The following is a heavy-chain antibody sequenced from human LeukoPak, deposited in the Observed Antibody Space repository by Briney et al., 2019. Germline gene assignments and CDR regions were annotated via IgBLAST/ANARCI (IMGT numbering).Heavy chain of an antibody. CDR2: IYGGGST. V-gene: IGHV3-66*01. CDR1: GFTVSSNY. CDR3: ARDSIPRYWFFDL. Sequence: GGSLRLSCAASGFTVSSNYMSWVRQAPGKGLEWVSVIYGGGSTYYADSVKGRFTISRDNSKNTLHLEMNGLRVEDTAVYYCARDSIPRYWFFDLWGRGTLVSVSS. J-gene: IGHJ2*01.